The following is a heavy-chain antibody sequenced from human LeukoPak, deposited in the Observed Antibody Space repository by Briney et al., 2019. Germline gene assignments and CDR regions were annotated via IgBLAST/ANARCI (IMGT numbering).Heavy chain of an antibody. J-gene: IGHJ4*02. Sequence: ASVKVSCKSSVYTFPSYYRHGVRQARGQGREGMGLINPSGGSTSYAQKFQGRVTMTRDTSTNTVYMELSSLRSEDTAVYYCAKGLRRDGYHPFDYWGQGTLVTVSS. V-gene: IGHV1-46*01. CDR1: VYTFPSYY. CDR3: AKGLRRDGYHPFDY. D-gene: IGHD5-24*01. CDR2: INPSGGST.